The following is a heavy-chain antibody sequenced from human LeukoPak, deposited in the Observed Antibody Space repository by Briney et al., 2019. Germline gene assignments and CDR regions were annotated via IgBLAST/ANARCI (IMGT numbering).Heavy chain of an antibody. J-gene: IGHJ4*02. Sequence: ASETLSLTCTVSSGSISSYYWSWIRQPPGKRLEWIGCIYSSGSTNYNPSLKSRVTISVDTSKNQFSLKLSSVTAADTAVYFCARHGSGSYYPFWGQGILVTVSS. CDR2: IYSSGST. D-gene: IGHD3-10*01. CDR3: ARHGSGSYYPF. CDR1: SGSISSYY. V-gene: IGHV4-59*01.